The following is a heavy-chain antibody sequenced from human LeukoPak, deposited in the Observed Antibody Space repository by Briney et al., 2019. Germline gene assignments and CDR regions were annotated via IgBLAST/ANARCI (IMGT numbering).Heavy chain of an antibody. Sequence: GGSLRLSCAASGFTFSSYSMNWVRQAPGKGLEWVSSISSSSSYIYYADSVKVRFTISRDNAKNSLYLQMNSLRAEDTAVYYCARSFWGSYWEPDYWGQGTLVTVSS. CDR3: ARSFWGSYWEPDY. V-gene: IGHV3-21*01. J-gene: IGHJ4*02. D-gene: IGHD3-16*01. CDR1: GFTFSSYS. CDR2: ISSSSSYI.